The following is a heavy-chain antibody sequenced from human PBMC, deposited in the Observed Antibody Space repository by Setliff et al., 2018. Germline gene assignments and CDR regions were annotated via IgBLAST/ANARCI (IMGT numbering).Heavy chain of an antibody. J-gene: IGHJ3*02. CDR1: GFTFSDYY. CDR2: ISRGGNTI. Sequence: GESLRLSCAAPGFTFSDYYMTWIRQAPGKGLEWVSYISRGGNTIYYADSVKGRFTISRDNARDSLFLQMNTLRAEDTAVYYCAREVVGAPSAFDIWGQGTMVTVSS. CDR3: AREVVGAPSAFDI. V-gene: IGHV3-11*04. D-gene: IGHD1-26*01.